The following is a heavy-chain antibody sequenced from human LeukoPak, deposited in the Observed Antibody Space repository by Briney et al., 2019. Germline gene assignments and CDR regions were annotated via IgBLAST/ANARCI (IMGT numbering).Heavy chain of an antibody. V-gene: IGHV3-11*04. CDR3: AREYSSSWKNDAFDI. Sequence: PGGSLRLSCAASGFTFSDYYMSWIRQAPGKGLEWVSYISSSGSTIYYADSVKGRFTISRDYAKNSLYLQMNSLRAEDTAVYYCAREYSSSWKNDAFDIWGQGTMVTVSS. CDR1: GFTFSDYY. J-gene: IGHJ3*02. D-gene: IGHD6-13*01. CDR2: ISSSGSTI.